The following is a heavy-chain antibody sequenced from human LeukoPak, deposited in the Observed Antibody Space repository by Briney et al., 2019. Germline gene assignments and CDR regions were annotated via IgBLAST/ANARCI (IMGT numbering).Heavy chain of an antibody. Sequence: SETLSLTCTVSGGSISSYYWSWVRQPPGKGLEWIGYIYYSGSTNYNPSLKSRVTISVDTSKNQFSLKLSSVTAADTAVYYCARVVDDSSGYYRHLYFDYWGQRTLVTVSS. D-gene: IGHD3-22*01. CDR3: ARVVDDSSGYYRHLYFDY. V-gene: IGHV4-59*01. CDR1: GGSISSYY. J-gene: IGHJ4*02. CDR2: IYYSGST.